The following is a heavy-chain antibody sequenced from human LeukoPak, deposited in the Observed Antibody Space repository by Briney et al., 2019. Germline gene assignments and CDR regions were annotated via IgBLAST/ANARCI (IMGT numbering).Heavy chain of an antibody. Sequence: GSLRLSCAASGFTFRSYGMHWVRQAPGKGLEWVAIVWYDGNNKYYAASVKGRFTVSRDNSKDTVSLQLNSLRAEDTAVYYRARGSGAAAGAFDYWGQGTLVTVPS. V-gene: IGHV3-33*01. CDR1: GFTFRSYG. CDR2: VWYDGNNK. CDR3: ARGSGAAAGAFDY. J-gene: IGHJ4*02. D-gene: IGHD6-13*01.